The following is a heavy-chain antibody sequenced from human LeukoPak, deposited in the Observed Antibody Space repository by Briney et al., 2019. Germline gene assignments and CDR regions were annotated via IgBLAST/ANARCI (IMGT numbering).Heavy chain of an antibody. CDR1: GFAFSSYA. V-gene: IGHV3-23*01. Sequence: GGSLRLSCAASGFAFSSYAMSWVRQAPGKGLEWFSAISRGSDSTYYADSVKGRFTISRDNSKSTLYLQMNSLSGEDTAVYYCAKASFSSSWPYYFDYWGQGTLVTVSS. J-gene: IGHJ4*02. CDR3: AKASFSSSWPYYFDY. D-gene: IGHD6-13*01. CDR2: ISRGSDST.